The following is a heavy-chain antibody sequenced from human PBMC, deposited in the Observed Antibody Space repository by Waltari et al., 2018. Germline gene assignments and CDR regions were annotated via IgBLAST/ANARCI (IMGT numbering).Heavy chain of an antibody. D-gene: IGHD6-6*01. J-gene: IGHJ4*02. CDR1: GFTFTDYY. Sequence: DVQLVQSGAEVKKPGATVKLSCKISGFTFTDYYIPWVQQAPGKGLRWEGRVEPEDGETVYAGNFQGRVTITADTLTDTAFMEGDTLRSEDTAVYYCATGREQLAHFDHWGQGTLVTVSS. V-gene: IGHV1-69-2*01. CDR3: ATGREQLAHFDH. CDR2: VEPEDGET.